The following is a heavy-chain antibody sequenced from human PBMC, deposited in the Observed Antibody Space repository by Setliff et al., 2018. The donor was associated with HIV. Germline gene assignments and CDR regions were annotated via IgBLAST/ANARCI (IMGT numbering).Heavy chain of an antibody. D-gene: IGHD5-12*01. J-gene: IGHJ6*04. CDR1: GFTFSTYA. CDR2: IWNNGGDK. V-gene: IGHV3-33*08. CDR3: ARAIYSGGWYGMDV. Sequence: GGSLRLSCAASGFTFSTYAMSWVRQAPGKGLEWVALIWNNGGDKYYADSVKGRFTISRDNSKSTLYLQMNSLRVEDTAVYYCARAIYSGGWYGMDVWGKGTTVT.